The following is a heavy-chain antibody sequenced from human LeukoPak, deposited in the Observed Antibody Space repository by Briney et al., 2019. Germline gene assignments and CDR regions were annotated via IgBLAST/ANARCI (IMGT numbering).Heavy chain of an antibody. J-gene: IGHJ4*02. Sequence: SETLSLACSVSGGSISSYYWSWIRQPPGKGLEWIGSIYYSGSTYYNPSLKSRVTISVDTSKNQFSLKLSSVTAADTAVYYCARDRLGYSAGFDYWGQGTLVTVSS. CDR3: ARDRLGYSAGFDY. CDR2: IYYSGST. V-gene: IGHV4-59*12. CDR1: GGSISSYY. D-gene: IGHD5-18*01.